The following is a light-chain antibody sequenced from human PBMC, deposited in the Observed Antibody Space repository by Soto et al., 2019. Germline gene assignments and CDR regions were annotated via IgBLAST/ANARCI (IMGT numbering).Light chain of an antibody. J-gene: IGKJ1*01. CDR3: QQSYSPPWT. V-gene: IGKV1-39*01. CDR2: SAS. Sequence: DIQMTQSPSSLSASVGDRVTITCRASQSISTYLNWYQQKPGKAPEFLIYSASSLQSGVPSRFSGSGSGPEFTLTINSTQPEDFATYYCQQSYSPPWTFGQGNKVEIK. CDR1: QSISTY.